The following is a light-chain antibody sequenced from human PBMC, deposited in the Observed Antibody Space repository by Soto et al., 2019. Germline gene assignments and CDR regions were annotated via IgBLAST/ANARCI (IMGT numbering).Light chain of an antibody. CDR1: QSVSSN. V-gene: IGKV3-15*01. Sequence: EIVMTQSPATMSVSPGERATLSCRASQSVSSNLAWYQQKPGQAPRLLISGASTRATGVPARFSGSGSGTVFTLNISSLQSEDFAIYYCQQYYNWPPWTFGQGTKV. CDR2: GAS. J-gene: IGKJ1*01. CDR3: QQYYNWPPWT.